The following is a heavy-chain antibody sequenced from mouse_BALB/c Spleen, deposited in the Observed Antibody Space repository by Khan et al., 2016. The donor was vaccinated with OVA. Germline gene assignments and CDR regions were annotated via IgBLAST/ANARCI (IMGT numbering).Heavy chain of an antibody. J-gene: IGHJ4*01. CDR2: IWGDGST. CDR3: AREIFYDYAYYYAMDY. V-gene: IGHV2-6-7*01. D-gene: IGHD2-4*01. Sequence: QVQLKESGPGLVAPSQSLSITCTVSGFSLTGYGVNWVRQPPGKGLEWLGMIWGDGSTDYNSALKSRLSISKDNSKSQAFLKMNSLHTDDTARYYCAREIFYDYAYYYAMDYWGQGTSGTVSS. CDR1: GFSLTGYG.